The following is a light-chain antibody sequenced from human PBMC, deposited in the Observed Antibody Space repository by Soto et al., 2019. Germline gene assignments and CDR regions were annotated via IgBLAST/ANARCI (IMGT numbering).Light chain of an antibody. CDR3: QQYDSSPRK. V-gene: IGKV3-20*01. Sequence: EIVLTQSPGTLSLSPGERATLCCRASQSFTSTSLAWYQQKPGQAPRLLISGASRRAAGIPDRFSGSGSGTDFTLTISRLESEDLAVYYCQQYDSSPRKFGQGTKV. CDR2: GAS. J-gene: IGKJ1*01. CDR1: QSFTSTS.